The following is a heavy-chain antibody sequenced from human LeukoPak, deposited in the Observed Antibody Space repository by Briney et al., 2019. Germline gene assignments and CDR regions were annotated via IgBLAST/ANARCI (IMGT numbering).Heavy chain of an antibody. CDR3: ARERERGYSGYVFDY. CDR2: IYYSGST. CDR1: GGSISSYY. V-gene: IGHV4-59*01. D-gene: IGHD5-12*01. Sequence: PSETLSLTCTVSGGSISSYYWSWIRQPPGKGLEWIGYIYYSGSTNYNPSLKSRVTISVDTSKNQFSLKLSSVTAADTAVYYCARERERGYSGYVFDYWGQGTLVTVSS. J-gene: IGHJ4*02.